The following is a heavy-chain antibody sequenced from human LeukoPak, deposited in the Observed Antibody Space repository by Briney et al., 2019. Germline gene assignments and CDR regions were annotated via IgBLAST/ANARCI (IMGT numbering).Heavy chain of an antibody. CDR3: AKGDKPVIAMVKFDY. D-gene: IGHD5-18*01. Sequence: GGSLRLSCAASGFTFSSYAMSWVRQAPGKGLDWVSFIRFDGGHKYYADSVKGRFTISRDNSKNTLYLQMNSLRAEDTAVYYCAKGDKPVIAMVKFDYWGHGTLVTVSS. J-gene: IGHJ4*01. CDR1: GFTFSSYA. V-gene: IGHV3-30*02. CDR2: IRFDGGHK.